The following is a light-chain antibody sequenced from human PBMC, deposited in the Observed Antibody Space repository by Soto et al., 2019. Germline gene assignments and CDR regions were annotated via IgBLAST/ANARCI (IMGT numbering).Light chain of an antibody. CDR3: QQYNNWPPIT. CDR2: AAS. Sequence: EIVMTQSPATLSVSPGERATLSCRASQSVSSNLAWYQQKPGQAPRLLIYAASTRPTGIPARFSGSGFGTEFTLTVSSLQSEDLAVYYCQQYNNWPPITFGQGTRLEIK. V-gene: IGKV3-15*01. CDR1: QSVSSN. J-gene: IGKJ5*01.